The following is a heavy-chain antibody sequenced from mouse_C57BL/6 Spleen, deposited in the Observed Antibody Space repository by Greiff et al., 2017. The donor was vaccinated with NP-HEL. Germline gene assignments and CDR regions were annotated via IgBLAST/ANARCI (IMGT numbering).Heavy chain of an antibody. CDR2: ISSGSSTI. D-gene: IGHD2-4*01. Sequence: EVKLMESGGGLVKPGGSLKLSCAASGFTFSDYGMHWVRQAPEKGLEWVAYISSGSSTIYYADTVKGRFTISRDNAKNTLFLQMTSLRSEDTAMYYCARGRLRRAMDYWGQGTSVTVSS. J-gene: IGHJ4*01. CDR1: GFTFSDYG. V-gene: IGHV5-17*01. CDR3: ARGRLRRAMDY.